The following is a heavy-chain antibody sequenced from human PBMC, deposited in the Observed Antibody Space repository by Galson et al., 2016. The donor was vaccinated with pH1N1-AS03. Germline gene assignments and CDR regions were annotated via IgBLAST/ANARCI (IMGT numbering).Heavy chain of an antibody. CDR3: AREIHFSCPLDY. D-gene: IGHD3-3*02. CDR1: GFTFSNAW. J-gene: IGHJ4*02. CDR2: IKSKSDGGTT. V-gene: IGHV3-15*01. Sequence: SLRLSCAASGFTFSNAWMTWVRQAPGKGLEWVGRIKSKSDGGTTDYAAPVKGRFTISRANSKNTLYLQMNSLRAEDTAIYYCAREIHFSCPLDYWGQGTPVTVSS.